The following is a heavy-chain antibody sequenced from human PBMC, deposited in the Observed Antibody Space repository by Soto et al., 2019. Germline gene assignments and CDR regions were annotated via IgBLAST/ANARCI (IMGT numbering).Heavy chain of an antibody. CDR1: GGSISSSSYY. CDR3: ASDYDFWSGYYTRYYYYGMDV. Sequence: SETLSLTCTVSGGSISSSSYYWGWIRQPPGKGLEWIGSIYYSGSTYYNPSLKSRVTISVDTSKNQFSLKLSSVTAADTAVYYCASDYDFWSGYYTRYYYYGMDVWGQGTTVT. CDR2: IYYSGST. V-gene: IGHV4-39*01. J-gene: IGHJ6*02. D-gene: IGHD3-3*01.